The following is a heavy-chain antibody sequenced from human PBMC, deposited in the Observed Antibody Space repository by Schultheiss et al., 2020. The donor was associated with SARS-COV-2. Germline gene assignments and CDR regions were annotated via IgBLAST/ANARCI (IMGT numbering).Heavy chain of an antibody. CDR2: INHSGST. Sequence: SQTLSLTCAVYGGSFSGYYWSWIRQPPGKGLEWIGEINHSGSTNYNPSLKSRVTISVDTTKNQFSLELSSVTAADTAVYYGARKDGGQILNWGQGTLVTVAS. CDR3: ARKDGGQILN. V-gene: IGHV4-34*01. D-gene: IGHD4-23*01. CDR1: GGSFSGYY. J-gene: IGHJ4*02.